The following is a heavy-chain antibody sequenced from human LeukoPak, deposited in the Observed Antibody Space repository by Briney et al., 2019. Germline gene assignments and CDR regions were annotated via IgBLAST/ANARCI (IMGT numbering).Heavy chain of an antibody. V-gene: IGHV3-30*03. Sequence: PGGSLRLSCAASGFTFSSYGMHWVRQAPGKGLEWVAVISYDGSNKYYADSVKGRFTISRDSSKSTLYLQMNSLRAEDTAVYYCAVHRTQWRDFDYWGQGTLVTVSS. CDR2: ISYDGSNK. CDR1: GFTFSSYG. CDR3: AVHRTQWRDFDY. J-gene: IGHJ4*02. D-gene: IGHD6-19*01.